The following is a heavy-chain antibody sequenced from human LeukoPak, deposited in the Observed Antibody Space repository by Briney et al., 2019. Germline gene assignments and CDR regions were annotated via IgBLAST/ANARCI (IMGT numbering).Heavy chain of an antibody. D-gene: IGHD5-12*01. Sequence: PETLSLTCAVYGGSFSGYYWSWIRQPPGKGLEWIGEINHSGSTNYNPSLKSRVTISVDTSKNQFSLKLSSVTAADTAVYYCARNRRSSPRSGYDYYYYYGMDVWGQGTTVTVSS. J-gene: IGHJ6*02. CDR1: GGSFSGYY. CDR2: INHSGST. CDR3: ARNRRSSPRSGYDYYYYYGMDV. V-gene: IGHV4-34*01.